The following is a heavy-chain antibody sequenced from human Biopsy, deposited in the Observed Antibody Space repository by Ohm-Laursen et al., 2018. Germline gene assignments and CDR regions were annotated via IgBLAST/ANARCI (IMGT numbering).Heavy chain of an antibody. J-gene: IGHJ2*01. CDR3: ARGLGGYDYWYFDL. Sequence: ASVKVSCNASGGMFNSYTINWLRQAPGQGLQWMGGIMSLYNTTNYAQKFWDRITVTADKSTNTVYMTLSSLTSEDTAVYFRARGLGGYDYWYFDLWGRGTLVIVSS. CDR2: IMSLYNTT. CDR1: GGMFNSYT. D-gene: IGHD5-12*01. V-gene: IGHV1-69*06.